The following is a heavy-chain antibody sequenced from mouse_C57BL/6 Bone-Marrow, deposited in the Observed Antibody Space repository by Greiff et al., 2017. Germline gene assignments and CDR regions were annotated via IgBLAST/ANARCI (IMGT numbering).Heavy chain of an antibody. D-gene: IGHD1-1*01. Sequence: QVQLQQPGAELVKPGASVKLSCKASGYTFTSYWMQWVKQRPGQGLEWIGEIDPSDSYTNYNQKFKGEATLTVDPSSSTAYMQLSSLTSGDSAVYYCARLYYGTNYSYWYFDVWGTGTTVTVSS. CDR3: ARLYYGTNYSYWYFDV. V-gene: IGHV1-50*01. CDR1: GYTFTSYW. CDR2: IDPSDSYT. J-gene: IGHJ1*03.